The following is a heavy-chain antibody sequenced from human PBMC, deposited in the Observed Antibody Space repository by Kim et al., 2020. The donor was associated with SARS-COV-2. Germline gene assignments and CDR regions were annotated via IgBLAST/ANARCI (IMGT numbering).Heavy chain of an antibody. CDR3: AREPIQLWVPHYYFDY. J-gene: IGHJ4*01. CDR2: INHSGST. CDR1: GGSFSGYY. V-gene: IGHV4-34*01. Sequence: SETLSLTCAVYGGSFSGYYWSWIRQPPGKGLEWIGEINHSGSTNYNPSLKSRVTISVDTSKNQFSLKLSSVTAADTAVYYCAREPIQLWVPHYYFDYWG. D-gene: IGHD5-18*01.